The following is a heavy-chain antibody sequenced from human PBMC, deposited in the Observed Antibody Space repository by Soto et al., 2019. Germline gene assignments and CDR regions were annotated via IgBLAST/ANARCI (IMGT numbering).Heavy chain of an antibody. Sequence: QVQLVESGGGVVRPGRSLRLTCAASGFTFRNYGMHWVRQAPVKGLEWVAVISHDGSDKYYADSMKGRFIISRDNSENTLFLNMNSLKPEDTAVYYCAKENQHLVHDYWGQGTLVTVSS. D-gene: IGHD6-13*01. CDR3: AKENQHLVHDY. J-gene: IGHJ4*02. CDR2: ISHDGSDK. V-gene: IGHV3-30*18. CDR1: GFTFRNYG.